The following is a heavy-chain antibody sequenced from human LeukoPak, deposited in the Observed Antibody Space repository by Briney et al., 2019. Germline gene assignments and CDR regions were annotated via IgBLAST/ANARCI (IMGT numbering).Heavy chain of an antibody. J-gene: IGHJ5*02. D-gene: IGHD2-15*01. CDR2: ISAYNGNT. Sequence: GASVKVSCKASGYTFTSYGISWVRQAPGQGLEWMGWISAYNGNTNYAQKLQGRVTMTTDTSTSTAYMELRSLRSDDTAVYYCARDVIYCSGGSCYDWFDPWGQGTLVTVSS. CDR3: ARDVIYCSGGSCYDWFDP. V-gene: IGHV1-18*01. CDR1: GYTFTSYG.